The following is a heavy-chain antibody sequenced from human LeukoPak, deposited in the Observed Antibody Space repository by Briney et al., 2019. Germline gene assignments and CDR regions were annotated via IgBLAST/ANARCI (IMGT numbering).Heavy chain of an antibody. V-gene: IGHV3-30*02. CDR2: IRYDGSNK. CDR3: AKDGDPLVGDYVWGGLDY. CDR1: GFTFSSYG. J-gene: IGHJ4*02. D-gene: IGHD3-16*01. Sequence: PGGSLRLSCAASGFTFSSYGMHWVRQAPGKGLGWVAFIRYDGSNKYYADSVKGRFTISRDNSKNTLYLQMNSLRAEDTAVYYCAKDGDPLVGDYVWGGLDYWGQGTLVTVSS.